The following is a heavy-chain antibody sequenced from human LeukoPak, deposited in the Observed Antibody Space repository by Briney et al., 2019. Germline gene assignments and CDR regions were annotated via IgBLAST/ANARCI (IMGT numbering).Heavy chain of an antibody. Sequence: SETLSLTCTVSGGSISSGGYYWSCIRQPPGRCLELIGYIYHGGSTYYNPSLKNRVTISVDRSKNQFSLKLSSVTAADTAVYSCARDRRSGLDYWGQGTLVTVSS. CDR3: ARDRRSGLDY. J-gene: IGHJ4*02. V-gene: IGHV4-30-2*01. CDR1: GGSISSGGYY. CDR2: IYHGGST. D-gene: IGHD6-6*01.